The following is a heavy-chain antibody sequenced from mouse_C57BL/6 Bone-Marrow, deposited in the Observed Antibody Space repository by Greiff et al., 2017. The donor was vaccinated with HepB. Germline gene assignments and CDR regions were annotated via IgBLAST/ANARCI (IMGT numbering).Heavy chain of an antibody. V-gene: IGHV5-12*01. CDR2: ISNGGGST. J-gene: IGHJ3*01. CDR3: ARRGYYGLPFAY. Sequence: EVQGVESGGGLVQPGGSLKLSCAASGFTFSDYYMYWVRQTPEKRLEWVAYISNGGGSTYYPDTVKGRFTISRDNAKNTLYLQMSRLKSEDTAMYYCARRGYYGLPFAYWGQGTLVTVSA. CDR1: GFTFSDYY. D-gene: IGHD2-1*01.